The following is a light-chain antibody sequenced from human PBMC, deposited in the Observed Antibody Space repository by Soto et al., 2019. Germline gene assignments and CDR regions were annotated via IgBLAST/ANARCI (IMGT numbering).Light chain of an antibody. J-gene: IGLJ1*01. CDR3: QVWDSSSAHYV. V-gene: IGLV3-21*02. Sequence: SYDLTQPPAVSVAPGQTARITWGGNNIGSKSVHWYQQKPGQAPVLVVYDDSDRPSGIPERFSGSNSGNTATLTISRVEAGDEADYYCQVWDSSSAHYVFGTGTKVTVL. CDR1: NIGSKS. CDR2: DDS.